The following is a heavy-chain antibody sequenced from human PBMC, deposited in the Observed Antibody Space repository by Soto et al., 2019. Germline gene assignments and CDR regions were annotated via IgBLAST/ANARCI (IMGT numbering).Heavy chain of an antibody. CDR2: IIPIFGTE. J-gene: IGHJ6*02. D-gene: IGHD6-13*01. V-gene: IGHV1-69*01. Sequence: QVQLVQSGAEVKKPGSSVRVSSKASGGTFSSYAISWVRQAPGQGLEWMGGIIPIFGTENYAQKFQGRVTITADESTSTAYMELSSLRSEDTAVYYCARDRIAGSKYYYGMDVWGQGTTVTVSS. CDR1: GGTFSSYA. CDR3: ARDRIAGSKYYYGMDV.